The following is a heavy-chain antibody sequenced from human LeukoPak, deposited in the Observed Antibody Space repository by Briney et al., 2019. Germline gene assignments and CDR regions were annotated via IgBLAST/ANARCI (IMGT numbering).Heavy chain of an antibody. CDR2: IYSGGST. J-gene: IGHJ4*02. V-gene: IGHV3-66*01. Sequence: GGSLRLSCAASGFTVSSNYMSWVRQAPGKGLEGVSVIYSGGSTYYADSVKGRFTISRDNSKNTLYLQMNSLRAEDTAVYYCAREYCSGGSCYTDYWGQGTLVTVSS. CDR1: GFTVSSNY. D-gene: IGHD2-15*01. CDR3: AREYCSGGSCYTDY.